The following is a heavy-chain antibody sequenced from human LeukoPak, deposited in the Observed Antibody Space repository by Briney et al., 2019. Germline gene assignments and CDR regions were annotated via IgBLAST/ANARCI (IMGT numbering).Heavy chain of an antibody. V-gene: IGHV1-69*13. CDR3: ARGGRGYSGH. D-gene: IGHD5-12*01. Sequence: GDSVKVSCKTSGYIFNTYGISWVRQAPGQGLEWMGGIIPIFGTANYAQKFQGRVTITADESTSTAYMELSSLRSEDTAVYYCARGGRGYSGHWGQGTLVTVSS. CDR1: GYIFNTYG. J-gene: IGHJ4*02. CDR2: IIPIFGTA.